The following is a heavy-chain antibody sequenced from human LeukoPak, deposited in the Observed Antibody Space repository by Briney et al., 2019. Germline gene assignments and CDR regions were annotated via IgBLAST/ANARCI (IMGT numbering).Heavy chain of an antibody. CDR2: ISAYNGNT. D-gene: IGHD2-15*01. CDR1: GYTFTSYG. J-gene: IGHJ6*03. CDR3: ARVVVAASNYYMDV. Sequence: ASVKVSCKASGYTFTSYGISWVRQAPGQGLEWMGWISAYNGNTNYAQKLQGRVTMTKDTSTSTAYMELRSLRSDDTAVYYCARVVVAASNYYMDVWGKGTTVTVSS. V-gene: IGHV1-18*01.